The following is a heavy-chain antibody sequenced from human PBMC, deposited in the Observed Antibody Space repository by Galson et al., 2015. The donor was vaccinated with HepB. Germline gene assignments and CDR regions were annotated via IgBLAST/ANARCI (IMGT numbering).Heavy chain of an antibody. CDR2: ISSGSIYI. CDR3: ARSSYNNYYYYYYMDV. J-gene: IGHJ6*03. V-gene: IGHV3-21*06. Sequence: SLRLSCAASGFTFSSYSMNWVRLAPGKGLEWVSSISSGSIYIHHAGSVEGRFTISRGDAKNSLYLQMNSLRAEDTAVYYCARSSYNNYYYYYYMDVWGKGTTVTVSS. CDR1: GFTFSSYS. D-gene: IGHD5-24*01.